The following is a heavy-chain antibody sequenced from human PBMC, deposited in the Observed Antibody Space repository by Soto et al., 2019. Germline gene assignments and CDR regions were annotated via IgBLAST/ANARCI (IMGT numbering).Heavy chain of an antibody. CDR2: IYYSGST. CDR1: GGSISSSSYY. CDR3: ARLMEPPLWFEVN. D-gene: IGHD3-10*01. J-gene: IGHJ4*02. V-gene: IGHV4-39*01. Sequence: SETLSLTCTVSGGSISSSSYYWGWIRQPPGKGLEWIGSIYYSGSTYYNPSLKSRVTISVDTSKNQFSLKLSSVTAADTAVYYCARLMEPPLWFEVNWGQGTLVTVSS.